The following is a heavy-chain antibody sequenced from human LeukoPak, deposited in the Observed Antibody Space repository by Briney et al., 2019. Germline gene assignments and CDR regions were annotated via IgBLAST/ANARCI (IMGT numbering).Heavy chain of an antibody. CDR2: IYHSGST. CDR3: ARSRWLQSPDY. CDR1: GGSISSGGYS. Sequence: SETLSLTCTVSGGSISSGGYSWSWIRQPPGKGLEWIGYIYHSGSTYYNPSLKSRVTISVDRSKNQFSLKLSSVTAADTAVYYCARSRWLQSPDYWGQGTLVIVSS. J-gene: IGHJ4*02. D-gene: IGHD5-24*01. V-gene: IGHV4-30-2*01.